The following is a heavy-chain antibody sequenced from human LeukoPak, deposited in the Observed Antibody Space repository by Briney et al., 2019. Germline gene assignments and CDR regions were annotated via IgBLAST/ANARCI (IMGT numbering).Heavy chain of an antibody. J-gene: IGHJ4*02. CDR2: ISYDGSNK. CDR3: AREELYDSSGYYVD. V-gene: IGHV3-30-3*01. Sequence: GGSLRLSCAASGFTLSSYAMHWVRQAPGKGLEWVAVISYDGSNKYYADSVKGRFTISRDNSKNTLYLQMNSLRAEDTAVYYCAREELYDSSGYYVDWGQGTLVTVSS. CDR1: GFTLSSYA. D-gene: IGHD3-22*01.